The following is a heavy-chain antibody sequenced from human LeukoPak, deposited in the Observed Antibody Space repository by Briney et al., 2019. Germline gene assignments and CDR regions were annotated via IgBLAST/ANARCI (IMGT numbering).Heavy chain of an antibody. CDR2: IDYTGSA. CDR1: GGSVSSNSYY. D-gene: IGHD6-19*01. Sequence: SETLSLTCTVSGGSVSSNSYYWSWVRQPPGKGLEWIGFIDYTGSANYNPSLKSRVTISLDTSKNQFSLKLSSVTAADTAVYYCARPYSSGWYGAFDIWGQGTKVTVSS. CDR3: ARPYSSGWYGAFDI. J-gene: IGHJ3*02. V-gene: IGHV4-61*01.